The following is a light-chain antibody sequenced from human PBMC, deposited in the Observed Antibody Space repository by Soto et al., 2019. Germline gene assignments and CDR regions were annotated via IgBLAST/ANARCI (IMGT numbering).Light chain of an antibody. CDR3: SSYTSSSNYV. CDR2: EVS. V-gene: IGLV2-14*01. J-gene: IGLJ1*01. Sequence: QAGLTQPPSVSRSPGQSITISCTGTSSDVGGYNYVSWYQQHPGKAPKLMIYEVSNRPSGVSNRFSGSKSGNTASLTISGLQAEEQADYYCSSYTSSSNYVFGTGTKVTVL. CDR1: SSDVGGYNY.